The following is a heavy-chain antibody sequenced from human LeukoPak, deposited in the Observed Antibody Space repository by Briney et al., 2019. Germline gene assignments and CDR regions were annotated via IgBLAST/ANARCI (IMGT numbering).Heavy chain of an antibody. Sequence: GGPLRLSCAASRFTFSTYWMHWVRQAPGKGLVWVSRINAGGTSTTYADSVKGRFTISRDNSKNTLYLQMNSLRAEDTAVYYCARGIVVVPAAIGPLDYWGQGTLVTVSS. CDR3: ARGIVVVPAAIGPLDY. CDR2: INAGGTST. D-gene: IGHD2-2*01. CDR1: RFTFSTYW. J-gene: IGHJ4*02. V-gene: IGHV3-74*01.